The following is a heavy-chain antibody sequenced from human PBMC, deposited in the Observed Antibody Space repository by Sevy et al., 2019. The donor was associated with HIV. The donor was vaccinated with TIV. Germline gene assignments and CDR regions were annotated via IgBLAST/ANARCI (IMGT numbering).Heavy chain of an antibody. J-gene: IGHJ5*02. CDR1: GGTFSSYA. D-gene: IGHD3-22*01. Sequence: ASVKVSCKASGGTFSSYAISWVRQAPGQGLEWMGGIIPIFGTANYAQKFQGRVTITADESTSTAYMERSSLRSEDTAVYYCARGFEAYDSSGYRGWFDPWGQGTLVTVSS. CDR3: ARGFEAYDSSGYRGWFDP. CDR2: IIPIFGTA. V-gene: IGHV1-69*13.